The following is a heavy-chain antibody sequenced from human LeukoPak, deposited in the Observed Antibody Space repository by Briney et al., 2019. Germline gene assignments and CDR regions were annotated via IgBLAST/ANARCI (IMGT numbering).Heavy chain of an antibody. CDR1: GFTFSSYA. V-gene: IGHV3-23*01. Sequence: PGGSLRLSCAASGFTFSSYAMSWVRQAPGKGLEWVSIISGSGGSSNYADSVKGGFTISRDNSKSTLFLQMDSLRAEDAAVYYCAKKLAVGPTGGFDPWGQGTLVTVSS. CDR3: AKKLAVGPTGGFDP. D-gene: IGHD1-26*01. J-gene: IGHJ5*02. CDR2: ISGSGGSS.